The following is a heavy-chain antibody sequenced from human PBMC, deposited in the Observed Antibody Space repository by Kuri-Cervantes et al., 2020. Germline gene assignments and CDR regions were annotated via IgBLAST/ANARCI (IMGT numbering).Heavy chain of an antibody. CDR2: IYYSGST. CDR1: GGSVSSGSYY. Sequence: GSLRLSCTVSGGSVSSGSYYWSWIRQPPGKGLEWIGYIYYSGSTNYNPSLKSRVTISVDTSKNQFSLKLSSVTAADTAVYYCARESRVDGVLDYWGQGTLVTVSS. V-gene: IGHV4-61*01. CDR3: ARESRVDGVLDY. J-gene: IGHJ4*02. D-gene: IGHD4-17*01.